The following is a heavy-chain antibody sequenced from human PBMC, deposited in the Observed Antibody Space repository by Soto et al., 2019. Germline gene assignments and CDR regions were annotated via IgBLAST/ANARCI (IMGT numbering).Heavy chain of an antibody. D-gene: IGHD3-3*01. J-gene: IGHJ6*02. V-gene: IGHV3-64D*08. Sequence: GGSLGLSCSASGFTLSSYAMHWVRQAPGKGLEYVSAISSNGGSTYYADSVKGRFTISRDNSKNTLYLHMSSLRAEDTAVYYCARAQGYYDFWSGYYYYYYYGMDVWGQGTTVTVSS. CDR2: ISSNGGST. CDR1: GFTLSSYA. CDR3: ARAQGYYDFWSGYYYYYYYGMDV.